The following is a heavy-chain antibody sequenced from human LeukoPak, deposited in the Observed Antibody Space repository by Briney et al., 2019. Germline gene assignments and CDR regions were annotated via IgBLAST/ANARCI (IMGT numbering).Heavy chain of an antibody. D-gene: IGHD4-23*01. Sequence: GESLKISCKISGYRLTNNWIGWVRQVPGKGLEWMGLIYPGDSDTRYSPSFQGQVTFSVDTSISTAYLQLSGLRASDTAMYYCAREDGGPLGYWGQGTLVTVSS. V-gene: IGHV5-51*01. CDR2: IYPGDSDT. CDR3: AREDGGPLGY. CDR1: GYRLTNNW. J-gene: IGHJ4*02.